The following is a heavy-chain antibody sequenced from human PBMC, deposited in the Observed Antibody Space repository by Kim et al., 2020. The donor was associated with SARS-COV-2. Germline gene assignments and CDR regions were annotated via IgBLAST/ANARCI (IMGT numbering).Heavy chain of an antibody. J-gene: IGHJ5*02. V-gene: IGHV4-31*02. D-gene: IGHD3-10*01. Sequence: PSLKSRVTISVDTSKNQFSLKLSSVTAADTAVYYCARVGGLVRGWSWFDPWGQGTLVTVSS. CDR3: ARVGGLVRGWSWFDP.